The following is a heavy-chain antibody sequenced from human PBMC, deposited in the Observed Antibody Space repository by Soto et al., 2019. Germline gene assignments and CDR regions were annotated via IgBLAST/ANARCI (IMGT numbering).Heavy chain of an antibody. Sequence: SVKVSCKASGDTSSNYGVSWVRQAPGQGLEWMGGILPVFGTTTYARNFQGRVTITADKSTSTVYMELTSLRSDDTATYYCARDPDEVVGTDYRYCGMDVWDQGATVTVSS. J-gene: IGHJ6*02. CDR2: ILPVFGTT. V-gene: IGHV1-69*06. CDR3: ARDPDEVVGTDYRYCGMDV. CDR1: GDTSSNYG. D-gene: IGHD1-26*01.